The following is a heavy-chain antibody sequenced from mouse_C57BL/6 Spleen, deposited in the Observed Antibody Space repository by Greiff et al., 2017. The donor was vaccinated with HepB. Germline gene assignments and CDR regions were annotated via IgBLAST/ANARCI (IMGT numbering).Heavy chain of an antibody. J-gene: IGHJ3*01. CDR2: IRLKSDNYAT. CDR3: TGDGYYVLFAY. CDR1: GFTFSNYW. D-gene: IGHD2-3*01. V-gene: IGHV6-3*01. Sequence: EVKVVESGGGLVQPGGSMKLSCVASGFTFSNYWMNWVRQSPEKGLEWVAQIRLKSDNYATHYAESVKGRFTISRDDSKSSVYLQMNNLRAEDTGIYYCTGDGYYVLFAYWGQGTLVTVSA.